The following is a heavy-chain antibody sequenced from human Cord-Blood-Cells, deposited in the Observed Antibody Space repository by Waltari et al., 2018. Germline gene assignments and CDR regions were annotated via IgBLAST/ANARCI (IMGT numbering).Heavy chain of an antibody. D-gene: IGHD6-19*01. CDR2: ISYDRSNK. J-gene: IGHJ4*02. CDR3: AKDIAVAGTPSLDY. V-gene: IGHV3-30*18. Sequence: QVQLVESGGGVVQPGRSLRLACAASGFTFSSYGMHWVRQATGKGLEWVAVISYDRSNKYYADTVKGRFTISRDNSKNTLYLQMNSLRAEDTAVYYCAKDIAVAGTPSLDYWGQGTLVTVSS. CDR1: GFTFSSYG.